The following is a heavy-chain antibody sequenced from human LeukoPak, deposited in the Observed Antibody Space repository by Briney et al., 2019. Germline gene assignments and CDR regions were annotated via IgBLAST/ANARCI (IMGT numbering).Heavy chain of an antibody. D-gene: IGHD2-2*01. Sequence: GGSLRLSCAASGFTFSSYAMHWVRQAPGKGLEYVSAISSNGGSTYYANSVKGRFTISRDNSKNALYLQMGSLRAEDMAVYYCARGQYCSSTSCYLDYYYMDAWGKGTTVTVSS. CDR1: GFTFSSYA. CDR2: ISSNGGST. J-gene: IGHJ6*03. CDR3: ARGQYCSSTSCYLDYYYMDA. V-gene: IGHV3-64*01.